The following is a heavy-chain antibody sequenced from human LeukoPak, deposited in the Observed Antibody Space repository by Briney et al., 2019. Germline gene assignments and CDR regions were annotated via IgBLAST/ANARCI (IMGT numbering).Heavy chain of an antibody. J-gene: IGHJ4*02. CDR2: IYYSGST. Sequence: SETLSLTCTVSGGSISSYYWSWIRQPPGKGLEWIGYIYYSGSTNYNPSLKSRVTISVDTSKNQFSLKLSSVTAADTAVYYCARGLRDTMVRGALDYWGQGTLVTVSS. CDR3: ARGLRDTMVRGALDY. D-gene: IGHD3-10*01. CDR1: GGSISSYY. V-gene: IGHV4-59*01.